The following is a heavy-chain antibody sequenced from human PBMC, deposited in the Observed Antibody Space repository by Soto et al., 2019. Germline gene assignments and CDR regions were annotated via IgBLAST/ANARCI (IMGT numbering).Heavy chain of an antibody. CDR1: GGSFSGYY. Sequence: PSETLSLTCAVYGGSFSGYYWSWIRQPPGKGLEWIGEINHSGSTNYNPSLKSRVTISVDTSKNQFSLKLSSVTAADTAVYYCARAARARYSGSYWKIGHNWLDPWGQGTLVTVSS. CDR2: INHSGST. D-gene: IGHD1-26*01. CDR3: ARAARARYSGSYWKIGHNWLDP. V-gene: IGHV4-34*01. J-gene: IGHJ5*02.